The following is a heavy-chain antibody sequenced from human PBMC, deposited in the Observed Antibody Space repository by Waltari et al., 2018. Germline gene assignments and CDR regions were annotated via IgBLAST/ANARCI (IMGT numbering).Heavy chain of an antibody. CDR3: AKFTDGRRPAADRFDY. J-gene: IGHJ4*02. CDR1: EFPFSSFG. D-gene: IGHD2-2*01. CDR2: IRYDGSDK. V-gene: IGHV3-30*02. Sequence: QVQLVESGGGVVQPGGSLRLSCAASEFPFSSFGIQWVRQAPRKGLEWVAFIRYDGSDKYYADSVKGRFTISRDNSKNTLYLQMNSLRGEDTAIYYCAKFTDGRRPAADRFDYWGQGTLVTVSS.